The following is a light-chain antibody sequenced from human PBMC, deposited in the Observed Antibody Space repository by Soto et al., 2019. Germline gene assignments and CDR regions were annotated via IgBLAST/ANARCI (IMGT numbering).Light chain of an antibody. CDR2: DVT. Sequence: QSVLTQPPSASGSPGQSVAISCTGTSSDIGAYKFVSWYQQHPGKAPKLIIYDVTIRPSAAPDRFYGYKSGNTASLTVSGLLAEDEADYSCSLYAGSNNVVFGGGTQLTVL. CDR3: SLYAGSNNVV. J-gene: IGLJ2*01. V-gene: IGLV2-8*01. CDR1: SSDIGAYKF.